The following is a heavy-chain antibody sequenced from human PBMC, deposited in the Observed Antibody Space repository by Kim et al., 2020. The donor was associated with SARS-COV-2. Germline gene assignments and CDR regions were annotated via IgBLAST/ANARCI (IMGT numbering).Heavy chain of an antibody. CDR3: ASYCNGGSCYLGYYYGMDV. D-gene: IGHD2-15*01. Sequence: ASVKVSCKASGYTFTSYGISWVRQAPGQGLEWMGWISAYNGNTNYAPKLQGRVTMTTETSTRTAYMELRSLRSDDTAVYYCASYCNGGSCYLGYYYGMDVWGQGTTVTVSS. V-gene: IGHV1-18*01. J-gene: IGHJ6*02. CDR2: ISAYNGNT. CDR1: GYTFTSYG.